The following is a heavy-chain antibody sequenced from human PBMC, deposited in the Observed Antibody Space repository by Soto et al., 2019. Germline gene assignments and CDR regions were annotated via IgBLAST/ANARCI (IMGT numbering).Heavy chain of an antibody. Sequence: SETLSLTCTVSGGSISSYYWSWIRQPPGKGLEWIGYIYYSGSTNYNPSLKSRVTISVDTSKNQFSLKLSSVTAADTAVYYCASIPRGSGWLYYFGYWGQGTLVTVSS. V-gene: IGHV4-59*01. CDR1: GGSISSYY. CDR2: IYYSGST. CDR3: ASIPRGSGWLYYFGY. D-gene: IGHD6-19*01. J-gene: IGHJ4*02.